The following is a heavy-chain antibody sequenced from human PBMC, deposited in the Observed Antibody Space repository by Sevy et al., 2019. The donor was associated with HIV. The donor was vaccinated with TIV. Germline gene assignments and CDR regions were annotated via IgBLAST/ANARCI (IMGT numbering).Heavy chain of an antibody. J-gene: IGHJ4*02. V-gene: IGHV3-7*03. D-gene: IGHD1-26*01. Sequence: GGSLRLSCATFGFNFRSSGMAWVRQAPGKGLEWLADIKKDGYDTYYVDSVKGRFTISRDNAKNPLNLQMNSLRAEDTDMYFSVRGKDEGACVLDYWGQGTPVTVSS. CDR3: VRGKDEGACVLDY. CDR1: GFNFRSSG. CDR2: IKKDGYDT.